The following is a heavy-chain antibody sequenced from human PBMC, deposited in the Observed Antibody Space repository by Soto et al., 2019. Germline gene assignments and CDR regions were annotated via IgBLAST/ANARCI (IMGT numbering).Heavy chain of an antibody. D-gene: IGHD3-3*01. CDR3: ARGRVWTIFGVAAYYYYGMDV. Sequence: PSETMSLTCAVYGGSFSGYDWSWFRQPPEKGLEWIGEINHSGSTNYNPSLKSRVTISVDTSKNQFSLKLSSVTAADTAVYYCARGRVWTIFGVAAYYYYGMDVWGQGTTVTVSS. CDR1: GGSFSGYD. J-gene: IGHJ6*02. CDR2: INHSGST. V-gene: IGHV4-34*01.